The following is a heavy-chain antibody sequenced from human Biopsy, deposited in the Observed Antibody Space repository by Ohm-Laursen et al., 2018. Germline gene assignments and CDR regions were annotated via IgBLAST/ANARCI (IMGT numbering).Heavy chain of an antibody. J-gene: IGHJ6*02. Sequence: SETLSLTCAVYGGSFNGYFWSWIRQPPGKGLEWIGDITQSGSTNYSPSLKSRVTISVDTTKKQFSQSLRSMTAADTAVYYCARVPLPGIGAAYQGCFLYGMDVWGQGTTVSVSS. V-gene: IGHV4-34*01. CDR2: ITQSGST. D-gene: IGHD6-13*01. CDR3: ARVPLPGIGAAYQGCFLYGMDV. CDR1: GGSFNGYF.